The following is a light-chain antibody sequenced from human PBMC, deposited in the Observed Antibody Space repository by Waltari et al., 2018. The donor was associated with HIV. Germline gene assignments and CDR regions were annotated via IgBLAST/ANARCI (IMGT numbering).Light chain of an antibody. CDR2: DVS. CDR3: QQRSNWPGT. J-gene: IGKJ3*01. CDR1: QSIRNY. Sequence: FLIQSPATPSVSPVETATLSCRASQSIRNYVAWYQQRRGLPPRLLIYDVSSRAAGVPDRFSGSGSGTNFTLSISSLEVEDFAFYYCQQRSNWPGTFGPGTRVDLK. V-gene: IGKV3-11*01.